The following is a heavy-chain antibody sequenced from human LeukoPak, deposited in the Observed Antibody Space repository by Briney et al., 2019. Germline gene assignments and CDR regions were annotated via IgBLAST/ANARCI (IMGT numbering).Heavy chain of an antibody. CDR1: GYTFTSNY. J-gene: IGHJ5*02. Sequence: GASVKVSCKASGYTFTSNYMHWVRQAPGQGPEWMGVISPSGGSTTYAQKFQGRATLTRDMSTSTDYLELSSLRSEDTAVYYCARDNSVRDEAWWFNTWGQGTLVTVSS. V-gene: IGHV1-46*01. CDR2: ISPSGGST. CDR3: ARDNSVRDEAWWFNT. D-gene: IGHD5-24*01.